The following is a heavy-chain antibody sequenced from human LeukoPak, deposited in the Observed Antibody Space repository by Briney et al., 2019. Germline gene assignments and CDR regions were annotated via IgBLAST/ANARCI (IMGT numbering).Heavy chain of an antibody. CDR2: ISGSGGST. J-gene: IGHJ3*02. CDR1: GFTFSSYG. D-gene: IGHD3-22*01. Sequence: GGSLRLSCAASGFTFSSYGMSWVRQAPGKGLEWVSAISGSGGSTYYADSVKGRFTISRDNAKNSLYLQMNSLRAEDTALYYCARAYYYDSSGYSSAFDIWGQGTMVTVSS. CDR3: ARAYYYDSSGYSSAFDI. V-gene: IGHV3-23*01.